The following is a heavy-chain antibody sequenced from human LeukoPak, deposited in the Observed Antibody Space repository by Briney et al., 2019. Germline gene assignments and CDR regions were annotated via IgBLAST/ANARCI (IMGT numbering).Heavy chain of an antibody. CDR1: GFTFSSYA. Sequence: GGSLRLSCAASGFTFSSYAMSWVRQAPGKGLESVSGISGSAATTYYADSVKGRFTISRDNSKNTLFLQMNSLRAEDTAVYYCARAVSGSPSRPFDYWGQGTLVTVSS. J-gene: IGHJ4*02. D-gene: IGHD1-26*01. CDR2: ISGSAATT. V-gene: IGHV3-23*01. CDR3: ARAVSGSPSRPFDY.